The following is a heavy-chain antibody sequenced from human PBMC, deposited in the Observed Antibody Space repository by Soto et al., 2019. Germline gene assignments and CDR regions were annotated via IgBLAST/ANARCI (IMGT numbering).Heavy chain of an antibody. CDR2: IYYSGST. D-gene: IGHD6-19*01. V-gene: IGHV4-31*03. CDR3: ARIRIAVAGTADD. J-gene: IGHJ4*02. Sequence: SETLSLTCTVSGGSISSGGYYWSWIRQHPGKGLEWIGYIYYSGSTYYNPSLKSRVTISVDTSKNQFSLKLSSVTAADTAVYYCARIRIAVAGTADDRGQRTPVTVSS. CDR1: GGSISSGGYY.